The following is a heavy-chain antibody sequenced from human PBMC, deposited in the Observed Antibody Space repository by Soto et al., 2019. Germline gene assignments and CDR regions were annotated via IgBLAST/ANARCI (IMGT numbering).Heavy chain of an antibody. V-gene: IGHV4-34*01. CDR1: GGSFSGYY. D-gene: IGHD6-19*01. J-gene: IGHJ5*02. CDR2: INHSGST. Sequence: SETLSLTCAVDGGSFSGYYWSWIRQPPGKGLEWIGEINHSGSTNYNPSLKSRVTISVDTSKNQFSLKLSSVTAADTAVYYCARGLGSGWYGRWFDPWGQGTLVTVSS. CDR3: ARGLGSGWYGRWFDP.